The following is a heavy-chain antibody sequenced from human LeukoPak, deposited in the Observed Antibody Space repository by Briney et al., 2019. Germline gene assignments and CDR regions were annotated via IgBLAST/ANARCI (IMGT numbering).Heavy chain of an antibody. D-gene: IGHD3-10*01. CDR2: IIPIFGTA. V-gene: IGHV1-69*13. J-gene: IGHJ4*02. CDR3: ASYYYGSGSYNYFDY. Sequence: SVEVSCKASGGTFSSYAISWVRQAPGQGLEWMGGIIPIFGTANYAQKFQGRVTITADESTSTAYMELSSLRSEDTAVYYCASYYYGSGSYNYFDYWGQGTLVAVSS. CDR1: GGTFSSYA.